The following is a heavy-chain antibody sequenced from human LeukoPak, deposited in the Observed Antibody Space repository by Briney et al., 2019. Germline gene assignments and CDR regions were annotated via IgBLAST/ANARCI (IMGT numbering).Heavy chain of an antibody. J-gene: IGHJ4*02. CDR1: GYTLTELS. V-gene: IGHV1-24*01. Sequence: ASVKVSCKVSGYTLTELSMHWVRQAPGKGLEWMGGFDPEGGETIYAQKFQGRVTMTEDTSTDTAYMELSSLRSEDTAVYYGATTASQNFDYWGQGTLVTVSS. CDR3: ATTASQNFDY. CDR2: FDPEGGET.